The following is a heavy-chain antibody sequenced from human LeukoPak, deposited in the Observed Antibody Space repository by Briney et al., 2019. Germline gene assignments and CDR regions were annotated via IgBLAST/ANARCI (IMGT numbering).Heavy chain of an antibody. V-gene: IGHV3-30*02. CDR2: IRYDGSNK. D-gene: IGHD3-22*01. Sequence: QPGGSLRLSCAASGFTFSSYGMHWVRQAPGKGLEWVAFIRYDGSNKYYADSVKGRFTISRDNSKNTLYLQMNSLRAEDTAVYYCAKDGMIVNFMDYWGQGTLVTVSS. J-gene: IGHJ4*02. CDR3: AKDGMIVNFMDY. CDR1: GFTFSSYG.